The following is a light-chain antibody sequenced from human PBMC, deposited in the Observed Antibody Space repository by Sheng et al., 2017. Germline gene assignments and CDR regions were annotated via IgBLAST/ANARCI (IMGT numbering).Light chain of an antibody. V-gene: IGKV3-20*01. Sequence: DIVLTQSPDTLSLYLGERATLSCRASQSVSTSHLAWYQRKPGQAPRLLIFGASSRATGIPDRFSGSGSGTDFTLTISRLEPEDFAVYYCQHYGSSPWTFGQGTKVEIK. CDR1: QSVSTSH. J-gene: IGKJ1*01. CDR2: GAS. CDR3: QHYGSSPWT.